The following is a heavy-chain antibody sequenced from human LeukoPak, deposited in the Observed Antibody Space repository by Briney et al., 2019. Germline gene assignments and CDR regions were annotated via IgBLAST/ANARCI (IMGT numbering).Heavy chain of an antibody. J-gene: IGHJ4*02. D-gene: IGHD4-11*01. CDR1: GFTFSSYE. Sequence: PGGSLRLSCAASGFTFSSYEMNWVRQAPGKGLEWVSYISSSGSTIYYADSVKGRFTISRDNAKNSLYLQMNSLRAEVTAVYYCARDFPRFLTTAPGFDYWGQGTLVTVSS. CDR3: ARDFPRFLTTAPGFDY. CDR2: ISSSGSTI. V-gene: IGHV3-48*03.